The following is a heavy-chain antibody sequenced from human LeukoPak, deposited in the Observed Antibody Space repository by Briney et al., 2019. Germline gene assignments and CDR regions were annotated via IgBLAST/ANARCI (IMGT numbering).Heavy chain of an antibody. D-gene: IGHD2-2*02. CDR3: ARFGGYCISTSCYNGGFDY. Sequence: ASVKVSCKASGYIFTGYYIHWVRQAPGQGLEWMGWINPNSGGTNYAQKFQGRVTMTRDTSISTAYMELTRLRSDDTAVYYCARFGGYCISTSCYNGGFDYWGQGTLVTVSS. CDR2: INPNSGGT. V-gene: IGHV1-2*02. CDR1: GYIFTGYY. J-gene: IGHJ4*02.